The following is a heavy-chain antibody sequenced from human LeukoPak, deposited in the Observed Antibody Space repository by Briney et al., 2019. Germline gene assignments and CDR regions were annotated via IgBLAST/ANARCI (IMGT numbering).Heavy chain of an antibody. CDR2: IYTSGST. CDR1: GGSISSGSYY. J-gene: IGHJ6*03. CDR3: ARSGVAVAGDYYYMDV. V-gene: IGHV4-61*02. Sequence: SETLSLTCTVSGGSISSGSYYWSWIRQPAGKGLEWIGRIYTSGSTNYNPSLKSRVTISVDTSKNQFSLKLSSVTAADTAVYYCARSGVAVAGDYYYMDVWGKGTTVTISS. D-gene: IGHD6-19*01.